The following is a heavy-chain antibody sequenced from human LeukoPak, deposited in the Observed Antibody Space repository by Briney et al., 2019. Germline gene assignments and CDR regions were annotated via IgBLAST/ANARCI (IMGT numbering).Heavy chain of an antibody. CDR1: NVFDSYY. CDR2: ITYRGSG. D-gene: IGHD2-21*02. Sequence: PSETLSLTCAVYNVFDSYYMTIVRQPPGRGLEWVGEITYRGSGNYHPSLKGRATISINVSQRQFSLSLRSVTAADTATYYCGVYGGDWRFDFWGQGTPITVSS. J-gene: IGHJ4*02. V-gene: IGHV4-34*01. CDR3: GVYGGDWRFDF.